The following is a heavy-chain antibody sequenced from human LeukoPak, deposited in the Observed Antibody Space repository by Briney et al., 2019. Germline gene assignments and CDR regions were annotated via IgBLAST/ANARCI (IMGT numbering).Heavy chain of an antibody. Sequence: GGSLRLSCAASGFTFSNYWMSWVRQAPGKGLEWVANIKQDGSETYYVDSVKGRFTISRDNAKNSLHLQLNSLRAEDTAVYYCARHSGSGSYYTYNFHYWGQGTLVTVSS. CDR3: ARHSGSGSYYTYNFHY. CDR2: IKQDGSET. V-gene: IGHV3-7*01. J-gene: IGHJ4*02. D-gene: IGHD3-10*01. CDR1: GFTFSNYW.